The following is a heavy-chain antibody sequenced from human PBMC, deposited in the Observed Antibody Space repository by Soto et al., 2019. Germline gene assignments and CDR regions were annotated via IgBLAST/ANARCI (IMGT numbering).Heavy chain of an antibody. V-gene: IGHV4-34*01. CDR1: GGSFSGYH. CDR2: INHSGGT. CDR3: ARGLHQLPPGGY. D-gene: IGHD2-2*01. J-gene: IGHJ4*02. Sequence: PSETLSLTCAVYGGSFSGYHWSWIRQPPGKGLEWIGQINHSGGTNYNPSLKSRVTISIDTSKNQFSLKLSSVTAADTAVYYCARGLHQLPPGGYWGQGTLVTVS.